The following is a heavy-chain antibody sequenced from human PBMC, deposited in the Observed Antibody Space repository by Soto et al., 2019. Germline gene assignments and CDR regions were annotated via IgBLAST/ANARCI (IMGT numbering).Heavy chain of an antibody. V-gene: IGHV4-31*03. CDR3: ARDLVDYDSRGLGY. CDR1: GGSISSGGDY. Sequence: QVQLQESGPGLVKPSQTLSLTCTVSGGSISSGGDYWSWIRQHPGKGLEWIGYIYYSGSTYYNPSLKSRVTISVDTSKNQCSLKLSSVTAADTAVYECARDLVDYDSRGLGYWGQGTLVTVSS. CDR2: IYYSGST. D-gene: IGHD3-22*01. J-gene: IGHJ4*02.